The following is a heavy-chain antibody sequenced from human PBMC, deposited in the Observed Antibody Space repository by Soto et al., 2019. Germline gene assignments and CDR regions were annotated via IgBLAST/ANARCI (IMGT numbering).Heavy chain of an antibody. CDR3: ARVRTGWSFDY. V-gene: IGHV3-33*01. CDR2: IWYDGSNK. D-gene: IGHD6-19*01. Sequence: QVQLVESGGGVVQPGRSLRLSCAASGFTFSSYGMHWVRQAPGKGLEWVAVIWYDGSNKYYADSVKGRFTISRDNSKNTLYLQMNSQRAEDTAPYYCARVRTGWSFDYWGQGTLVTVSS. CDR1: GFTFSSYG. J-gene: IGHJ4*02.